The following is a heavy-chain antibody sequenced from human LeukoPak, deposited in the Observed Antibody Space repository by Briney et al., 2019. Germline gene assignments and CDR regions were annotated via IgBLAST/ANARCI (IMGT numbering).Heavy chain of an antibody. D-gene: IGHD6-19*01. CDR2: IYYSGST. V-gene: IGHV4-59*08. CDR1: GGSISSYY. Sequence: SETLSLTCTVSGGSISSYYWSWIRQPPGKGLEWIGYIYYSGSTNYNPSLKSRVTISVDTSKNQFSLKLSSVTAADTAVYYCAGGSSVAGCLDYWGQGTLVTVSS. J-gene: IGHJ4*02. CDR3: AGGSSVAGCLDY.